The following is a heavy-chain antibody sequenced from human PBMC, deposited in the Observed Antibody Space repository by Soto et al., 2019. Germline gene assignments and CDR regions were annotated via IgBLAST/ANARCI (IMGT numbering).Heavy chain of an antibody. V-gene: IGHV1-18*01. CDR1: GYTFTSYG. Sequence: QVQLVQSGAEVKKPGASVKVSCKASGYTFTSYGISWVRQAPGQGLEWMGWISAYNGNTNYAQKLQGRVTMTTDTSTSTAYMELRSRRSDDTAVYYCASGRITFWTDYYYDGMDVWGQGTTVTVSS. J-gene: IGHJ6*02. CDR2: ISAYNGNT. D-gene: IGHD3-16*01. CDR3: ASGRITFWTDYYYDGMDV.